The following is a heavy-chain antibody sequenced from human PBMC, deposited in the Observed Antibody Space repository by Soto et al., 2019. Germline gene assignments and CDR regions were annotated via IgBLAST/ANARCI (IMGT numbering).Heavy chain of an antibody. CDR3: ARRHFYGSD. D-gene: IGHD3-10*01. CDR2: IYSGGNT. V-gene: IGHV3-66*04. CDR1: GFSVSSNY. J-gene: IGHJ4*02. Sequence: EVQLVESGGSLVQPGGSLRLSCAASGFSVSSNYMTWVRQAPGQGLECVSVIYSGGNTYYADSVKGRFTISRDNSKNTLYLQMKNVRAEDTAVYYCARRHFYGSDWGQGTLVTVSS.